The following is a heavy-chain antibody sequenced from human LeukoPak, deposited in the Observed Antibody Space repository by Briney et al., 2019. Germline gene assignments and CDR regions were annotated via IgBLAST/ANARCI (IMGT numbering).Heavy chain of an antibody. J-gene: IGHJ5*02. CDR1: GGSISSGDYY. D-gene: IGHD3-3*01. V-gene: IGHV4-30-4*01. CDR3: AREGITIFGVVPNWFDP. CDR2: IYYSGST. Sequence: SETLSLTCTVSGGSISSGDYYWSWIRQPPGKGLEWIGYIYYSGSTYNNPSLESRVTISVDTSKNQFSLKLSSVTAADTAVYYCAREGITIFGVVPNWFDPWGQGTLVTVSS.